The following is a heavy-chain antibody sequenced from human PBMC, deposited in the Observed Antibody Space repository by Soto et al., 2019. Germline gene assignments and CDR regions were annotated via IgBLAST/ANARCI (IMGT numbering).Heavy chain of an antibody. Sequence: ASVKVSCKASGYTFTSYAMHWVRQAPGQRLEWMGWINAGNGNTKYSQKFQGRVTITRDTSASTAYMELSSLRSEDTAVYYCARQGEKIVGATRYYYGMDVWGQGTTVTVSS. CDR1: GYTFTSYA. CDR3: ARQGEKIVGATRYYYGMDV. D-gene: IGHD1-26*01. J-gene: IGHJ6*02. V-gene: IGHV1-3*01. CDR2: INAGNGNT.